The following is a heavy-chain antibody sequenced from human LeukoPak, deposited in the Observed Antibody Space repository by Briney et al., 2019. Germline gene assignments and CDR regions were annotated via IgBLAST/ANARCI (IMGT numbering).Heavy chain of an antibody. CDR1: GFTFDDYG. V-gene: IGHV3-20*04. D-gene: IGHD6-19*01. Sequence: GGSLRPSCAASGFTFDDYGMSWVRQAPGKGLEWVSGINWNGGSTGYADSVKGRFTISRDNAKNSLYLQMNSLRAEDTALYYCARGLDSSGWYYFDYWGQGTLVTVSS. CDR3: ARGLDSSGWYYFDY. J-gene: IGHJ4*02. CDR2: INWNGGST.